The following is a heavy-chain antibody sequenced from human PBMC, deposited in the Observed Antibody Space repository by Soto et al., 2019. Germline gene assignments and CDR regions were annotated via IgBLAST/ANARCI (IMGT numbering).Heavy chain of an antibody. CDR2: ISWNSGSI. V-gene: IGHV3-9*01. J-gene: IGHJ4*02. D-gene: IGHD3-3*02. Sequence: GVFMRLSYPAAGFHIDDYSIRCILQTPGKGLEWVSGISWNSGSIGYADSVKGRFTISRDNAKNSLYLQMNSLRAEDTALYYCAKDETAFLEWLFDYWGQGTLVTVSS. CDR1: GFHIDDYS. CDR3: AKDETAFLEWLFDY.